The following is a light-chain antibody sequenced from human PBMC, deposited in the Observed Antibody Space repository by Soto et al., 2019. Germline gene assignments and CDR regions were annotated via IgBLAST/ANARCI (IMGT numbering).Light chain of an antibody. J-gene: IGLJ1*01. CDR2: SNN. CDR1: SSNIGSNT. V-gene: IGLV1-44*01. CDR3: AAWDDSLNGNV. Sequence: QSVLTQPPSASGTPGQRVTMSCSGSSSNIGSNTVHWYQQLPGTAPKLLIYSNNQRPSGVPGRFSGSKSGTSASLSISGLLSEDEADYYCAAWDDSLNGNVFGTGTKVTVL.